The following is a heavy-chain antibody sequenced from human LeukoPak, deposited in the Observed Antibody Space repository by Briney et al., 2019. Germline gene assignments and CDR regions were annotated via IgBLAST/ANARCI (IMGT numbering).Heavy chain of an antibody. V-gene: IGHV3-30*03. Sequence: GGSLRLSCAATGFTFSTYGMHWVRQAPGKGLEWVAAISNDGNKKYYADSVKGRFTISRDNAKNSLYLQLNSLRAEDTALYYCARDNPPDYWGQGTLVTVSS. CDR2: ISNDGNKK. CDR1: GFTFSTYG. J-gene: IGHJ4*02. CDR3: ARDNPPDY.